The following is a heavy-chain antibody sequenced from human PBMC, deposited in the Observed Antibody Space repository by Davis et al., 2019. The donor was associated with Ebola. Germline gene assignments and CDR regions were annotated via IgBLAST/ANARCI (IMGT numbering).Heavy chain of an antibody. V-gene: IGHV3-21*01. CDR2: ISSSSSYI. Sequence: PGGSLRLSCAASGFTFSSYSINWVRQAPGKGLEWVSSISSSSSYIYYADSVKGRFTISRDNAKNSLYLQMNSLGAEDTAVYYCARDPTRTYYDFWSGSSDYYYGMDVWGQGTTVTVSS. J-gene: IGHJ6*02. CDR1: GFTFSSYS. D-gene: IGHD3-3*01. CDR3: ARDPTRTYYDFWSGSSDYYYGMDV.